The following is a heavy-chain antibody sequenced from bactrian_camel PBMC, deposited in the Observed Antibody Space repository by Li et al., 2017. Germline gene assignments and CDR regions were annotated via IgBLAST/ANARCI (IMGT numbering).Heavy chain of an antibody. J-gene: IGHJ4*01. CDR1: GYTYRSVD. CDR3: AANFGSYCSVDYLQRRANF. CDR2: FDSGDMR. D-gene: IGHD2*01. V-gene: IGHV3S57*01. Sequence: HVQLVESGGGSVQAGGSLRLSCAVSPVGYTYRSVDMGWFRQAPGKEREGVAVFDSGDMRMYADFAKGRFTISKDKAMNTLYLQMDSLKPEDTAMYYCAANFGSYCSVDYLQRRANFWGQGTQVTVS.